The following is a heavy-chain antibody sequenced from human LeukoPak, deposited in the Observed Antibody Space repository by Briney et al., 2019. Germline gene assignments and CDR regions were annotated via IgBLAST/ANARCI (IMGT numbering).Heavy chain of an antibody. V-gene: IGHV3-11*01. Sequence: PGGSLRLSCAASGFTFSDYCMSWIRQAPGKGLEWVSYISSSGSTIYYADSVKGRFTISRDNAKNSLYLQMNSLRAEDTAVYYCARFHQIRWYRYFDYWGQGTLVTVSS. CDR2: ISSSGSTI. CDR3: ARFHQIRWYRYFDY. CDR1: GFTFSDYC. J-gene: IGHJ4*02. D-gene: IGHD4-23*01.